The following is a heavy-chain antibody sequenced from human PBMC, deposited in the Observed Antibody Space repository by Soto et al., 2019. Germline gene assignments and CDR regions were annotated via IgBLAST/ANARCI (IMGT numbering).Heavy chain of an antibody. Sequence: EVQLLESGGGLVQPGGSLRLSCAASRFTFSSYAMTWVRQAPGKGLEWVSAISDSADSTYYADSVRGRFTVSRDNSKNTLYLQMNSLRAEDTAVYYCAKHCSGVSCLPWGLGTLVTVSS. V-gene: IGHV3-23*01. J-gene: IGHJ5*02. CDR2: ISDSADST. CDR3: AKHCSGVSCLP. CDR1: RFTFSSYA. D-gene: IGHD2-15*01.